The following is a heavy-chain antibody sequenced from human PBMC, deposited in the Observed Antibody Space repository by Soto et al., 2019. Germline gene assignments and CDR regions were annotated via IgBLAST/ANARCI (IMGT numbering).Heavy chain of an antibody. Sequence: QAQLQESGPGLVKPSQTLSLTCTVSGGSISSGGYYWSWIRQHPGKGLECMGYIYNSGSTYYNPSLMSRISISVDTSKNQLSLNLSSVTAADTAVYYCARRRVLHWYFDLWGRGTLVTVSS. CDR2: IYNSGST. CDR1: GGSISSGGYY. J-gene: IGHJ2*01. D-gene: IGHD3-10*01. CDR3: ARRRVLHWYFDL. V-gene: IGHV4-31*03.